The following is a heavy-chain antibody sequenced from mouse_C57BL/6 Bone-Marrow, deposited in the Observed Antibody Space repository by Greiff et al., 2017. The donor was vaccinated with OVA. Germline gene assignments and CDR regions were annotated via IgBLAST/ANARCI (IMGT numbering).Heavy chain of an antibody. V-gene: IGHV5-6*01. CDR1: GFTFSSYG. J-gene: IGHJ4*01. CDR3: ARRGYSNYVDAMDY. CDR2: ISSGGSYT. Sequence: EVQGVESGGDLVKPGGSLKLSCAASGFTFSSYGMSWVRQTPDKRLEWVATISSGGSYTYYPDSVKGRFTISRDNAKNTLYLQMSSLKSEDTAMYYCARRGYSNYVDAMDYWGQGTSVTVSS. D-gene: IGHD2-5*01.